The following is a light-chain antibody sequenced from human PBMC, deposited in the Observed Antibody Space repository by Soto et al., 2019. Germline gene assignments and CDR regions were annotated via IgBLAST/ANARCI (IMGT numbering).Light chain of an antibody. CDR2: EVS. J-gene: IGLJ2*01. CDR3: SSYAGSNNLV. Sequence: SVLTQPPSASGSPGQSVTISCTGTSSDVGGYNYVPWYQQHPGKAPKLMIYEVSKRPSGVPDRFSGSKSGNTASLTVSGLQAEDEADYYCSSYAGSNNLVFGGGTKVTVL. CDR1: SSDVGGYNY. V-gene: IGLV2-8*01.